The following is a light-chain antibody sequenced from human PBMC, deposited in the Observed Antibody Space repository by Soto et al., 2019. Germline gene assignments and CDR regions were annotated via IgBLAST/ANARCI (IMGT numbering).Light chain of an antibody. CDR3: QSYDSSLSGPL. V-gene: IGLV1-40*01. CDR1: SSNIGAGYD. J-gene: IGLJ2*01. Sequence: QSVLTQPPSVSGAPGQRVTISCTGSSSNIGAGYDVHWYQQLPGTAPKLLIYGNSNRPSGVPDRFSGSKSGTSASLAITGLQAEDEADYYCQSYDSSLSGPLFGGGTKRTGL. CDR2: GNS.